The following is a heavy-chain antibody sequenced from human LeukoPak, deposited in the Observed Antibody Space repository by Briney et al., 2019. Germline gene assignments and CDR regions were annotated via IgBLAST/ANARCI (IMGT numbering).Heavy chain of an antibody. CDR2: IKAKSDGGTA. CDR3: TRPQEDYSDSSGYLYFHH. V-gene: IGHV3-15*01. Sequence: PGGSLRLSCAASGFTFSSAWMSWVRQAPGKGLEWVGRIKAKSDGGTADYAAPVKGRFTISRDDSKNALFLQMSSLRTDDTGVYYCTRPQEDYSDSSGYLYFHHWGQGTLVTVSS. D-gene: IGHD3-22*01. CDR1: GFTFSSAW. J-gene: IGHJ1*01.